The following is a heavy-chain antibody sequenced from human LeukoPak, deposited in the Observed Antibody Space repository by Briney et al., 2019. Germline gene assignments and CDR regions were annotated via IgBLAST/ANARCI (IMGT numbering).Heavy chain of an antibody. J-gene: IGHJ4*02. Sequence: EASVKVSCKASGGTFSSDAISWVRQAPGQGLEWMGRIIPIFGIANYAQKFQGRVTITADKSTSTAYMELSSLRSEDTAVYYCARAGLGELSLFDYWGQGTLVTVSS. CDR3: ARAGLGELSLFDY. D-gene: IGHD3-16*02. CDR2: IIPIFGIA. V-gene: IGHV1-69*04. CDR1: GGTFSSDA.